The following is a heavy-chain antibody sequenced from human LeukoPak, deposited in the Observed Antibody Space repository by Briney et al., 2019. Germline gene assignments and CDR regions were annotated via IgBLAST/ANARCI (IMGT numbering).Heavy chain of an antibody. D-gene: IGHD3-10*01. V-gene: IGHV4-59*01. CDR1: GGSISSYY. CDR2: IYYSGST. J-gene: IGHJ5*02. CDR3: ARAPVPPYYYGSGLNWFDP. Sequence: SETLSLTCTVSGGSISSYYWSWIRQPPGKGLDWIGYIYYSGSTNYNPSLKSRVTISVDTSKNQFSLKLSSVTAADTAVYYCARAPVPPYYYGSGLNWFDPWGQGTLVTVSS.